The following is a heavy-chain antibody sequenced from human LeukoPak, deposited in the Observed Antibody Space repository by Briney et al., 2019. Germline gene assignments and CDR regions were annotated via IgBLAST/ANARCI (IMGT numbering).Heavy chain of an antibody. CDR1: GFTFSSYW. V-gene: IGHV3-30*18. D-gene: IGHD3-9*01. CDR2: ISYDGSKQ. J-gene: IGHJ4*02. CDR3: AKDGARYLLTYYFEY. Sequence: GGSLRLSCAASGFTFSSYWMHWVRQAPGKGLEWVAAISYDGSKQLYAGSVKGRFTISRDNSKNTLNLQMNSLRDEDTAVYYCAKDGARYLLTYYFEYWGQGTLVTVSS.